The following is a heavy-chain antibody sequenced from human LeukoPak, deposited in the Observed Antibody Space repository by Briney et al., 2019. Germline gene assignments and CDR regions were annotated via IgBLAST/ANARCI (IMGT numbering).Heavy chain of an antibody. CDR2: IIPILGIA. Sequence: SVTDSFKCTVGTFSSYAISWVRQPPGQGLEWMGSIIPILGIANIAQKLQGRVTITADKSTSTAYMELSSLRSEDTAVYYCARATYYYGSGSVMYCFDYWGQGTLVTVSS. CDR3: ARATYYYGSGSVMYCFDY. CDR1: VGTFSSYA. J-gene: IGHJ4*02. D-gene: IGHD3-10*01. V-gene: IGHV1-69*04.